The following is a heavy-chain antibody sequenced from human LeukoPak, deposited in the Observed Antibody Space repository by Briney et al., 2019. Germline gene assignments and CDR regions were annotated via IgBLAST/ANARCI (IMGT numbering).Heavy chain of an antibody. D-gene: IGHD2-15*01. CDR3: ARSPGGGFVLAVGATRLFDY. CDR1: GGSFSGYY. J-gene: IGHJ4*02. Sequence: KPSETLSLTCAVYGGSFSGYYWSWIRQPPGKGLEWIGEINHSGSTNYNPSLKSRVTISLDTSKNQFSLKLSSVTAADTAVYFCARSPGGGFVLAVGATRLFDYWGQGTLVTVSS. V-gene: IGHV4-34*01. CDR2: INHSGST.